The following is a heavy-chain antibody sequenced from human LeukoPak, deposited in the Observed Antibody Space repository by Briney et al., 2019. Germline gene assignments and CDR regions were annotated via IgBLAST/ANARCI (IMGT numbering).Heavy chain of an antibody. CDR1: GYTFTGYY. Sequence: ASVKVSCKASGYTFTGYYMHWVRQAPGQRLELMGWINPNSGGTNYAQKFQGWVTMTRDTSISTAYMELSRLRSDDTAVYYCARGASYYDSSGSRYYYGMDVWGQGTTVTVSS. D-gene: IGHD3-22*01. CDR2: INPNSGGT. V-gene: IGHV1-2*04. CDR3: ARGASYYDSSGSRYYYGMDV. J-gene: IGHJ6*02.